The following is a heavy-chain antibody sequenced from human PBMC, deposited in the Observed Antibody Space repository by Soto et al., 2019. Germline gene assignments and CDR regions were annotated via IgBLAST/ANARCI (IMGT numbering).Heavy chain of an antibody. CDR3: AGGGGGCTDGVCGGLDV. Sequence: QVRLVQSGAEVKKPGASVKVSCKASGYIFTGDYIHWVRQAPGQGLEWMGWINPNRGGTGYAQKFPGWVIMTRDTSISTAYMDLRRLTSDDTAVYYCAGGGGGCTDGVCGGLDVWGQGTTVTVSS. J-gene: IGHJ6*02. CDR1: GYIFTGDY. V-gene: IGHV1-2*04. CDR2: INPNRGGT. D-gene: IGHD2-8*01.